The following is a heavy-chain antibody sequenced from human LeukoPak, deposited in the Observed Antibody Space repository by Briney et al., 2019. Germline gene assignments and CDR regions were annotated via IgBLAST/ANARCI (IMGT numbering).Heavy chain of an antibody. Sequence: SETLSLTCTVSGGSISSYYWSWIRQPPGKRLEWIGYIYHGGSTNYNPSLESRVTISVDTSKRQFSLKLTSMTAADTALYYCARGRFTKVAAADNRGDFDYWGQGTLVTVSS. J-gene: IGHJ4*02. CDR3: ARGRFTKVAAADNRGDFDY. CDR1: GGSISSYY. D-gene: IGHD6-13*01. CDR2: IYHGGST. V-gene: IGHV4-59*01.